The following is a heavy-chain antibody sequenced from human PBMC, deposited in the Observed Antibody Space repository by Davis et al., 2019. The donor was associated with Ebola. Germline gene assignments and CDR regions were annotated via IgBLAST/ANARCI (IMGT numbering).Heavy chain of an antibody. CDR1: GFTLSSNG. CDR2: ISYDGSNK. D-gene: IGHD6-19*01. V-gene: IGHV3-30*18. J-gene: IGHJ2*01. CDR3: AKGSGCDL. Sequence: GESLKISCAASGFTLSSNGMHWVRQAPGKGLEWVAVISYDGSNKYYADSVKGRFTISRDNSKNTLYLQMNSLRAEDTAVYYCAKGSGCDLWGRGTLVTVSS.